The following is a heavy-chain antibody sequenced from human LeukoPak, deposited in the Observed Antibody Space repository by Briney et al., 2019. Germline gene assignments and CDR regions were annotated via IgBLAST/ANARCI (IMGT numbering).Heavy chain of an antibody. Sequence: GGSLRLSCAASGFTFSSYSMNWVRQAPGKGLEWVSYISSSSSTIYYADSVKGRFTTSRDNAKNSLYLQMNSLRAEDTAVYYCARDWDSNSFDYWGQGTLVTVSS. CDR1: GFTFSSYS. D-gene: IGHD4-11*01. CDR3: ARDWDSNSFDY. CDR2: ISSSSSTI. J-gene: IGHJ4*02. V-gene: IGHV3-48*01.